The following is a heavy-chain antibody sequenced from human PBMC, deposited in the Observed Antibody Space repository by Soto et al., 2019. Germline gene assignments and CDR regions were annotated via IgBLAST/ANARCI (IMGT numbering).Heavy chain of an antibody. CDR3: AKVNYDYVWGSYRYKYYYYGMDV. Sequence: GGSLRLSCAASGFTFSSYGMHWVRQAPGKGLEWVAVISYDGSNKYYADSVKGRFTISRDNSKNTLYLQMNSLRAEDTAVYYCAKVNYDYVWGSYRYKYYYYGMDVWGQGTTVTVSS. CDR1: GFTFSSYG. CDR2: ISYDGSNK. D-gene: IGHD3-16*02. J-gene: IGHJ6*02. V-gene: IGHV3-30*18.